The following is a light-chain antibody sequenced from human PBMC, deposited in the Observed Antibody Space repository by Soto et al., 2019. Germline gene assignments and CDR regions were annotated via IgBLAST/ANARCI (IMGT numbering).Light chain of an antibody. Sequence: IVLTQSPGTLSLSPGERATLSCRASQSVPKSYLGWYQQRPGQALRLRIYDVSNRAPCIPDRFSGSESGTDYTLTLSRLETEEFSVYYCHQYACSHLTCGQGTRLESK. CDR3: HQYACSHLT. CDR1: QSVPKSY. V-gene: IGKV3-20*01. CDR2: DVS. J-gene: IGKJ5*01.